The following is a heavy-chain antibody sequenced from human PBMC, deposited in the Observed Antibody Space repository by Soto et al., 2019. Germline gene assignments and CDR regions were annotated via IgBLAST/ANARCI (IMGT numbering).Heavy chain of an antibody. CDR1: GYTFTSYV. J-gene: IGHJ4*02. CDR3: ARDTHIYGGGAPPDY. Sequence: ASVKVSCKASGYTFTSYVISWVLQAPGQGLEWMGWISAYNGNTNYAQKLQGRVTMTRDTSTSTVYMELSSLRSEDTAVYYCARDTHIYGGGAPPDYRGQGTLVTVSS. CDR2: ISAYNGNT. V-gene: IGHV1-18*01. D-gene: IGHD4-17*01.